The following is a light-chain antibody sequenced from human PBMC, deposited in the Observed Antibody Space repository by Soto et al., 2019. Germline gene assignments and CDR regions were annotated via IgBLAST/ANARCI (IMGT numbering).Light chain of an antibody. CDR2: DVS. V-gene: IGLV2-14*03. J-gene: IGLJ3*02. CDR3: SSYTVSNTGV. CDR1: SSDVGANNY. Sequence: QSALTQPASVSGSPGQSITISCDGTSSDVGANNYVSWYQQHPGKAPKLIIYDVSNRPSGISSRFSGSRSANTASLTISGLQAEDEGDYYCSSYTVSNTGVFGGGTKLTVL.